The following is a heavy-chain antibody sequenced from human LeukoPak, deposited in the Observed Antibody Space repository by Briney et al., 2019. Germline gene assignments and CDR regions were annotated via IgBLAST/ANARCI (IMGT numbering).Heavy chain of an antibody. CDR3: ARGLDITMVRGVTCFDI. D-gene: IGHD3-10*01. V-gene: IGHV1-8*01. J-gene: IGHJ3*02. CDR2: MNPNSGNT. Sequence: GASVKVSCKASGYNFTSYDINWVRQATGQGLEWMGWMNPNSGNTGYAQKFQGRVTMTRNTSISTAYMELSSLRSEDTAVYYCARGLDITMVRGVTCFDIWGQGTMVTVSS. CDR1: GYNFTSYD.